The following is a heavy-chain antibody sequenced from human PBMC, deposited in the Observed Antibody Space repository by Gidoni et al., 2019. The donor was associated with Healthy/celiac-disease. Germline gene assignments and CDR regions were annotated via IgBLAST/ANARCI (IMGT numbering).Heavy chain of an antibody. CDR1: GFTFSRYG. CDR3: AKDAQIVLMVYAVDY. CDR2: IGGSGGST. V-gene: IGHV3-23*01. J-gene: IGHJ4*02. Sequence: EVQPLESGGGLVQPGGSLRLSCAASGFTFSRYGMSWVRQAPGKGLEWVSAIGGSGGSTYYADSVKGRFTISRDNSKNTLYLQMNSLRAEDTAVYYCAKDAQIVLMVYAVDYWGQGTLVTVSS. D-gene: IGHD2-8*01.